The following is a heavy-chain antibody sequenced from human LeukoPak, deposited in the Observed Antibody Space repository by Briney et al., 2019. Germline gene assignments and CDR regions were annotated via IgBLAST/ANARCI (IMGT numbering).Heavy chain of an antibody. D-gene: IGHD6-13*01. CDR1: GDSVSSNSAA. V-gene: IGHV6-1*01. J-gene: IGHJ4*02. Sequence: SQTLSLTCAISGDSVSSNSAAWNWIRQSPSRGLEWLGRTYYRSKWYNDYAVSVKSRITINPDTSKNQFSLQLNSVTPEDTAVYXXXXGPAAAGYYYFDYWGQGTLVTVSS. CDR2: TYYRSKWYN. CDR3: XXGPAAAGYYYFDY.